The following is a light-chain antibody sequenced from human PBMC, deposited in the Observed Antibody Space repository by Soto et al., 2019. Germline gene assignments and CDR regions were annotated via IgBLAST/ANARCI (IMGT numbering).Light chain of an antibody. CDR2: GAS. J-gene: IGKJ1*01. CDR1: QSISNSY. V-gene: IGKV3-20*01. CDR3: QHYGSSTVWT. Sequence: EIVLAQSPGTLSLSPGERATLSCRASQSISNSYLAWYQQKAGQAPRLLIYGASNRATGIPDRFSGSGSGADFTLTISRLEPEDFAVYYWQHYGSSTVWTFGQLTNVDIK.